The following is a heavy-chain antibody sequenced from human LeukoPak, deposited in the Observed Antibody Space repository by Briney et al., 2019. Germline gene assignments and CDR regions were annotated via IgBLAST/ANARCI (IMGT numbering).Heavy chain of an antibody. Sequence: ASVKVSCKASGYTFISYYMHWVRQAPGQGLEWMGIINPSGGSTSYAQKFQGRVTMTRDTSTSTVYMELSSLRSEDTAVYYCARDGYYDSSGQSTFDYWGQGTLVTVSS. CDR2: INPSGGST. V-gene: IGHV1-46*01. D-gene: IGHD3-22*01. CDR1: GYTFISYY. CDR3: ARDGYYDSSGQSTFDY. J-gene: IGHJ4*02.